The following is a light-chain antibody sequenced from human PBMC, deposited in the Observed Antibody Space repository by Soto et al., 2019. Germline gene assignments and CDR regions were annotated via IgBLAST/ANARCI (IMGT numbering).Light chain of an antibody. CDR3: QQLNSYVFA. J-gene: IGKJ3*01. CDR2: AAS. Sequence: DIQLTQSPSFLSASVGDRVTITCRASQDVSRYLAWYQQKPGKATNLLIYAASTLRSGVPSRFSGSGSETEFTLMISSLQPEDFAPYYCQQLNSYVFAFGPGTKVDIK. V-gene: IGKV1-9*01. CDR1: QDVSRY.